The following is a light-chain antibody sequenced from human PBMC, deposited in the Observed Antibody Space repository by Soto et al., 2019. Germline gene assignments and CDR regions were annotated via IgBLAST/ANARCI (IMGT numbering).Light chain of an antibody. V-gene: IGLV1-40*01. CDR2: DNN. Sequence: QSALTQPPSVSGAPGQMVTISCTGSSSNIGATYDAHWYQQLPGTAPKLLIYDNNKRPSGVPDRFSGSKSGTSASLAITGLQAEDEADYYCQSYDSSLSGWVFGGGTKVTVL. J-gene: IGLJ3*02. CDR1: SSNIGATYD. CDR3: QSYDSSLSGWV.